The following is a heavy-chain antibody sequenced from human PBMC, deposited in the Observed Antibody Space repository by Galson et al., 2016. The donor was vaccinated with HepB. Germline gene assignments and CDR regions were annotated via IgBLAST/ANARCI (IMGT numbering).Heavy chain of an antibody. CDR1: GGSISSGGYY. J-gene: IGHJ4*02. Sequence: TLSLTCTVSGGSISSGGYYWSWIRQPPGKGLEWIGYIYYSVSTYYNPSLKSRVTISLDTSKNQFSLKLSSVTAADTAVYYCARVMRRIAVTYSFDYWGQGTLVTVSS. V-gene: IGHV4-31*03. CDR2: IYYSVST. CDR3: ARVMRRIAVTYSFDY. D-gene: IGHD6-19*01.